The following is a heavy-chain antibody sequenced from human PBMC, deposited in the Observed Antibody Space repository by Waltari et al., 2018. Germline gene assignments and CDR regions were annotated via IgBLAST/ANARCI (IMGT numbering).Heavy chain of an antibody. V-gene: IGHV1-69*01. CDR1: GGTFSSYA. Sequence: QVQLVQSGAEVKKPGSSVKVSCKASGGTFSSYAISWVRQAPGQGLEWMGGSIPRVGKANYAQKVQGRGTSTADESTVTAYMELSSLRSEDTAVYYCAFNRRDKTPLYDYWGQGTLVTVSS. J-gene: IGHJ4*02. CDR2: SIPRVGKA. CDR3: AFNRRDKTPLYDY.